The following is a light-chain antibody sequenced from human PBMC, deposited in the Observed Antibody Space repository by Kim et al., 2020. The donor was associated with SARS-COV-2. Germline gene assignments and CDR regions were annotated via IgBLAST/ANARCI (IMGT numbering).Light chain of an antibody. CDR1: QSVTSSY. V-gene: IGKV3-20*01. Sequence: ERATLACRASQSVTSSYLAWYQQKPGQAPRLLIYGASSRATGIPDRFTGSGSGTDFTLTISRLEPEDFAVYFCQQYAGSPLTFGGGTKVEI. CDR2: GAS. CDR3: QQYAGSPLT. J-gene: IGKJ4*01.